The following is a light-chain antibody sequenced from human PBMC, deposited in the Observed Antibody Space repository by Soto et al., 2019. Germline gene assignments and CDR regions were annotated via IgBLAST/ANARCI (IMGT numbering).Light chain of an antibody. J-gene: IGKJ3*01. CDR1: QSVSSY. Sequence: EIVLTQSPATLSLSPGERATLSCRASQSVSSYLAWYQQKPGQAPRLPIYDASTRATGIPARFSGSGSGTDFTLTISSLESEDFAVYYCQQRSNWPPFTFGHGTKVDIK. V-gene: IGKV3-11*01. CDR2: DAS. CDR3: QQRSNWPPFT.